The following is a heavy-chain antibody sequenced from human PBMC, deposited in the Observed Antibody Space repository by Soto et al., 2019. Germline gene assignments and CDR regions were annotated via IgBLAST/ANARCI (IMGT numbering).Heavy chain of an antibody. CDR1: GFTFSSYS. V-gene: IGHV3-21*01. D-gene: IGHD6-6*01. J-gene: IGHJ5*02. CDR2: ISSSSSYI. Sequence: GGSLRLSCAASGFTFSSYSMSWVRRAPGKGLEWVSSISSSSSYIYYADSLKGRFTISRDNAKNSLYLRMNSLRAEDTAIYYCARDLSSSVDPWGQGTLVTVSS. CDR3: ARDLSSSVDP.